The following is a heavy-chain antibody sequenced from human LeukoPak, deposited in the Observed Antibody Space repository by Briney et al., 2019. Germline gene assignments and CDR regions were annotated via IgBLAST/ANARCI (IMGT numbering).Heavy chain of an antibody. CDR3: AVTNWGRYFDL. CDR1: GDSVSSGNYY. CDR2: IYYSGST. Sequence: PSETLSLTCTVSGDSVSSGNYYWSWIRQPPGKGLEWIGYIYYSGSTNYNPPLKSRVTISVDTSKNQFSLKLTSVTAADTAVYYCAVTNWGRYFDLWGRGTLVTVSS. J-gene: IGHJ2*01. D-gene: IGHD7-27*01. V-gene: IGHV4-61*01.